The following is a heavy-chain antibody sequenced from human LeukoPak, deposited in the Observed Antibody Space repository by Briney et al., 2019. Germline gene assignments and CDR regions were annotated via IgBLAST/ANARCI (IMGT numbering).Heavy chain of an antibody. J-gene: IGHJ4*02. Sequence: GGSLRLSCAASGFTFSDYYMSWIRQAPGKGLEWVSYISSSGSTIYYADSAKGRFTISRDNAKNSLYLQMNSLRAEDTAVYYCARDFYDSSGYYYVAGTHDYWGQGTLVTVSS. CDR3: ARDFYDSSGYYYVAGTHDY. CDR1: GFTFSDYY. V-gene: IGHV3-11*01. D-gene: IGHD3-22*01. CDR2: ISSSGSTI.